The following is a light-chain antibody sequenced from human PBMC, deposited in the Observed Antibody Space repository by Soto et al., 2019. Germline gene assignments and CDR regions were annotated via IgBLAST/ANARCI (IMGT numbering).Light chain of an antibody. Sequence: EIVMTQSPATLSVSPGERATLSCRASQSVSSNLAWYQQKPGQAPRLLIYGASTRATGIPARCSGSGSGTEFTFTISSLQSEDFAVYYCQQYNNWPPWTFGQGTKVEMK. CDR3: QQYNNWPPWT. CDR1: QSVSSN. V-gene: IGKV3-15*01. J-gene: IGKJ1*01. CDR2: GAS.